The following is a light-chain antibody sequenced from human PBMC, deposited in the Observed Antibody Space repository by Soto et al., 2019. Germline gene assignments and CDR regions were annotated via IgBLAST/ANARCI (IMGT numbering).Light chain of an antibody. CDR2: GAS. CDR3: QQYGLFT. CDR1: QSVSSN. J-gene: IGKJ3*01. Sequence: EIVMTQSPATLSVSPGERGTLSCRASQSVSSNLAWYQQKPGQAPRLLIYGASTRATGIPARFSGSGSGTEFTLTISSLQSEDFAVYYCQQYGLFTFGPGTKVDIK. V-gene: IGKV3-15*01.